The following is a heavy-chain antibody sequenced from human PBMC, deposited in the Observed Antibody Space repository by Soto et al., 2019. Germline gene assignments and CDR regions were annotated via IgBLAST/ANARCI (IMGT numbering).Heavy chain of an antibody. J-gene: IGHJ3*02. D-gene: IGHD4-17*01. CDR3: ARAVGGDYAGAFDI. CDR1: GFTFDDYG. Sequence: GGSLRLSCAASGFTFDDYGMSWVRQAPGKGLEWVPGINWNGGSTGYADSVKGRFTISRDNAKNSLYLQMNSLRAEDTALYHCARAVGGDYAGAFDIWGQGTMVTVSS. V-gene: IGHV3-20*01. CDR2: INWNGGST.